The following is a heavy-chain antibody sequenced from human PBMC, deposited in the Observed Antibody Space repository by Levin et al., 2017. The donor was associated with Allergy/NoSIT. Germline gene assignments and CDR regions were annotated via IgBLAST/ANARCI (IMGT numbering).Heavy chain of an antibody. D-gene: IGHD6-13*01. Sequence: GGSLRLSCAASGFTFSSYAMHWVRQAPGKGLEWVAVISYDGSNKYYADSVKGRFTISRDNSKNTLYLQMNSLRAEDTAVYYCARDRLKSSSWIDYWGQGTLVTVSS. V-gene: IGHV3-30-3*01. J-gene: IGHJ4*02. CDR3: ARDRLKSSSWIDY. CDR1: GFTFSSYA. CDR2: ISYDGSNK.